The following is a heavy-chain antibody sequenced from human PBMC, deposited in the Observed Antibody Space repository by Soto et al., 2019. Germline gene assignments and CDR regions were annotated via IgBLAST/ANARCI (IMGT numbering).Heavy chain of an antibody. D-gene: IGHD4-17*01. V-gene: IGHV4-61*08. J-gene: IGHJ4*02. Sequence: SETLSLTCTVSGFSVSSDGYYWSWIRQPPGKGLEWIGYIYYSGTTKYNPSLRSRVTISVDTSKNQFSLKLSSVTAADTAVYYCARGGDYRFDYWGQGTLVTVSS. CDR2: IYYSGTT. CDR3: ARGGDYRFDY. CDR1: GFSVSSDGYY.